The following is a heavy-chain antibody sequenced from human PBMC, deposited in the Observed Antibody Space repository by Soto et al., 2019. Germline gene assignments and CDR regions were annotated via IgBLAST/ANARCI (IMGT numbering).Heavy chain of an antibody. CDR1: GYTFTSYG. CDR2: ISAYNGNT. J-gene: IGHJ4*02. CDR3: AREGFMFGGVIVPYFDY. D-gene: IGHD3-16*02. Sequence: ASVKVSCKASGYTFTSYGISWVRQAPGQGLEWMGWISAYNGNTNYAQKLQGRVTMTTDTSTSTAYMELRSLRSDDTAVYYCAREGFMFGGVIVPYFDYWGQGTLVTVSS. V-gene: IGHV1-18*01.